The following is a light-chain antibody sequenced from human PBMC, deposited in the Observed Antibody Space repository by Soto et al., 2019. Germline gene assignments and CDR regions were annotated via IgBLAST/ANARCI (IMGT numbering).Light chain of an antibody. J-gene: IGKJ4*02. Sequence: ITKSPNTVSASIRERVTITCRASQGISNYLAWYQQKPGKVPRLLIYAASTWHSGVPSWFSGSGSGTDFTFTIMSFQPEDFAAYYCQLTSSTLRTFGGGTKVDIK. CDR2: AAS. CDR1: QGISNY. CDR3: QLTSSTLRT. V-gene: IGKV1-27*01.